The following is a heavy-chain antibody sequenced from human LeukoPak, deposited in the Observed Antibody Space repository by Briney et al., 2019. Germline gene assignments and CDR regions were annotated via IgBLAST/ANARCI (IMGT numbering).Heavy chain of an antibody. CDR2: ISGSGGST. V-gene: IGHV3-23*01. CDR1: GFTFSSYA. CDR3: AKDLGQQLNYYSYGMDV. Sequence: GGSLRLSCAASGFTFSSYAMSWVRQAPGKGLEWVSAISGSGGSTYYADSVMGRFTISSDNSKNTLYLQMNSLRAEDTAVYYCAKDLGQQLNYYSYGMDVWGKGTTVTVSP. D-gene: IGHD6-13*01. J-gene: IGHJ6*04.